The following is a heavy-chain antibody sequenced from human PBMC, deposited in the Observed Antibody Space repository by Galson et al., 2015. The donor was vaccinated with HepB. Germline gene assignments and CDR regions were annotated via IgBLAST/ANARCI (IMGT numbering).Heavy chain of an antibody. CDR1: GYTFTSYA. Sequence: SVKVSCKASGYTFTSYAMNWVRQAPGQGLEWMGWINTNTGNPTYAQGFTGRFVFSLDTTVSTAYLQISSLKAEDTAVYYCARPIAAGHFDGGYWGQGTLVTVSS. D-gene: IGHD6-13*01. V-gene: IGHV7-4-1*02. J-gene: IGHJ4*02. CDR3: ARPIAAGHFDGGY. CDR2: INTNTGNP.